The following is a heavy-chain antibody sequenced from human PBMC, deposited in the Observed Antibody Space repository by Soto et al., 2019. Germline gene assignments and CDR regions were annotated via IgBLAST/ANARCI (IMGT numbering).Heavy chain of an antibody. V-gene: IGHV1-18*01. CDR3: ARGYDFLSGYHNFDY. D-gene: IGHD3-3*01. CDR1: GYTFTSYG. Sequence: QVRLVQSGAEVKKPGASVKVSCKASGYTFTSYGISCVRQAPGQGLEWMGWISTYNGNTNYAHKLQGRVNITTDTSTSTAYMELRSLRSDDTAVYYCARGYDFLSGYHNFDYCGQGTLVTVSS. J-gene: IGHJ4*02. CDR2: ISTYNGNT.